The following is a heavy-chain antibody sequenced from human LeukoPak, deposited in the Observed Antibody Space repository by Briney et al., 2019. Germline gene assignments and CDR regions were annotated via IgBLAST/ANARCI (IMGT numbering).Heavy chain of an antibody. D-gene: IGHD2-15*01. Sequence: GGSLRLSCAASGFTFSSYWMSWVRQAPGKGLEWVANIKQDGSEKYYVDSVKGRFTISRDNAKNSLYLQMNSLRAEDTAVYYCARVYCSGGSCYSGYFDYWGQGTLVTVSS. CDR3: ARVYCSGGSCYSGYFDY. CDR2: IKQDGSEK. V-gene: IGHV3-7*01. CDR1: GFTFSSYW. J-gene: IGHJ4*02.